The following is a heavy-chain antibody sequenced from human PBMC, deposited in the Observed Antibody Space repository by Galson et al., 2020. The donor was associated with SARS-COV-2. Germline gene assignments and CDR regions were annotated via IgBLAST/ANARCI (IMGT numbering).Heavy chain of an antibody. D-gene: IGHD3-3*01. V-gene: IGHV4-59*08. CDR1: GGSISSYY. Sequence: ETSETLSLTCTVSGGSISSYYWSWIRQPPGKGLEWIGYIYYSGSTNYNPSLKSRVTISVDTSKNQFSLKLSSVTAADTAVYYCARRGGTYYDFWTGDDYGMDVWCQGTTVTVSS. CDR2: IYYSGST. CDR3: ARRGGTYYDFWTGDDYGMDV. J-gene: IGHJ6*02.